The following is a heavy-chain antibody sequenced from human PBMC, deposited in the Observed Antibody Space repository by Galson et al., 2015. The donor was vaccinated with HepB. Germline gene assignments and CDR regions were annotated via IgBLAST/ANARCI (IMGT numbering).Heavy chain of an antibody. Sequence: SLRLSCAASGFTFSSYEMNWVRQAPGKGLEWVSYISSSGSTIYYADSVKGRFTISRDNAKNSLYLQMNSLRAEDTAVYYCARGGIAVAGNHHENYYYYGMDVWGQGTTVTVSS. V-gene: IGHV3-48*03. D-gene: IGHD6-19*01. CDR3: ARGGIAVAGNHHENYYYYGMDV. CDR2: ISSSGSTI. CDR1: GFTFSSYE. J-gene: IGHJ6*02.